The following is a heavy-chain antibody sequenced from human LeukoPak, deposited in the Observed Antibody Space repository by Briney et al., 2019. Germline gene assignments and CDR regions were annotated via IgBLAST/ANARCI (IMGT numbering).Heavy chain of an antibody. CDR2: IYYSGST. CDR3: ARSYCSSTSCYAGLSRAFDI. CDR1: GGSISSYY. Sequence: HSEPLSLTCTVSGGSISSYYWSWFRQPPGKGLEWLGYIYYSGSTNYNPSLKSRVTISVDTSKNQFSLKLSSVTAADTAVYYCARSYCSSTSCYAGLSRAFDIWGQGTMVTVSS. D-gene: IGHD2-2*01. V-gene: IGHV4-59*01. J-gene: IGHJ3*02.